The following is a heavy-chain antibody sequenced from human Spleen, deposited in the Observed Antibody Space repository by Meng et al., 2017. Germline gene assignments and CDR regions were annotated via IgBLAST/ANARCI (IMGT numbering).Heavy chain of an antibody. CDR1: GASISSGSYY. Sequence: SETLSLTCTVSGASISSGSYYWSWIRQPAGKGLEWIGRIYTSGSTNYNPSLESRATISVDTSQNNLSLKLSSVTAADSAVYYCARGPTTMAHDFDYWGQGTLVTVSS. V-gene: IGHV4-61*02. D-gene: IGHD4-11*01. CDR2: IYTSGST. CDR3: ARGPTTMAHDFDY. J-gene: IGHJ4*02.